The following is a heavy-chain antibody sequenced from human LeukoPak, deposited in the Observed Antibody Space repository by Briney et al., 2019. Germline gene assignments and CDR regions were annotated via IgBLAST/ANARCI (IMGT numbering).Heavy chain of an antibody. Sequence: AGSLTLSCAASGFTFSSYHMNWFRQAPAKGQVWFSSISGNSAYIYYADSLRGRFTISRDNAKNSLYLQMNSLRAEDTAGYFCARKLTGSFEIWGQGTMVTVSS. V-gene: IGHV3-21*01. D-gene: IGHD7-27*01. J-gene: IGHJ3*02. CDR1: GFTFSSYH. CDR3: ARKLTGSFEI. CDR2: ISGNSAYI.